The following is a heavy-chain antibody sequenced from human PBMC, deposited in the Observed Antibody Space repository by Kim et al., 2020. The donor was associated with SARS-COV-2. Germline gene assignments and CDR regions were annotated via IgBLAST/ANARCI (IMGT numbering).Heavy chain of an antibody. D-gene: IGHD2-2*02. CDR3: ARGKYQLLYRDYYYGMDV. V-gene: IGHV4-31*03. J-gene: IGHJ6*02. Sequence: SETLSLTCTVSGGSISSGGYYWSWIRQHPGKGLEWIGYIYYSGSTYYNPSLKSRVTISVDTSKNQFSLKLSSVTAADTAVYYCARGKYQLLYRDYYYGMDVWGQGTTVTVSS. CDR1: GGSISSGGYY. CDR2: IYYSGST.